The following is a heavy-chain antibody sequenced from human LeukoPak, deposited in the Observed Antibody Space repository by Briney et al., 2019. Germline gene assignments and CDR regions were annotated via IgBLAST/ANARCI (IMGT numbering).Heavy chain of an antibody. Sequence: GGSLRLSCAASGFTFSSYEMNWVRQAPGKGLEWVSYISSSGSTIYYADSVKGRFTISRDNAKNSLYLQMSSLRAEDTAFYYCARDRRGVAATGQYNWFDPWGQGTLVTVSS. CDR1: GFTFSSYE. D-gene: IGHD6-13*01. V-gene: IGHV3-48*03. CDR3: ARDRRGVAATGQYNWFDP. CDR2: ISSSGSTI. J-gene: IGHJ5*02.